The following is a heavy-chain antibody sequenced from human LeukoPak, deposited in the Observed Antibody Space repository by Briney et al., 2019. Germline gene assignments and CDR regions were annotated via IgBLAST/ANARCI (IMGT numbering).Heavy chain of an antibody. J-gene: IGHJ4*02. CDR3: ARDQVSSSPTIAY. CDR1: GFTFSSYS. Sequence: GGSLRLSCAASGFTFSSYSMNWVRLAPGKGLEWVSSISSSSSYIYYGDSVKGRFTISRDNAKNSLYLQMNSLRAEDTAVYYCARDQVSSSPTIAYWGQGTLVTVSS. CDR2: ISSSSSYI. D-gene: IGHD6-6*01. V-gene: IGHV3-21*01.